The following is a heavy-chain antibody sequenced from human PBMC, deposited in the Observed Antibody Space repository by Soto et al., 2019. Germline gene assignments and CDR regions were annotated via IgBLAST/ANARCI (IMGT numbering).Heavy chain of an antibody. CDR2: IYYSGST. CDR3: ASAAQVWLPFDS. CDR1: GTAIGNYY. V-gene: IGHV4-59*01. J-gene: IGHJ4*02. D-gene: IGHD6-25*01. Sequence: PETLSLTCTVSGTAIGNYYWSWIRQPPGKGLEWIGYIYYSGSTNYNPSLKSRATISVDTSKKQFSLKVKSVTAADTAVYYCASAAQVWLPFDSWGQGTLVTV.